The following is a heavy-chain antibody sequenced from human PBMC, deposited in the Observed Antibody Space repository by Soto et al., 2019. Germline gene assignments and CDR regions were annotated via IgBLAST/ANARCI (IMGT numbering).Heavy chain of an antibody. D-gene: IGHD5-12*01. J-gene: IGHJ3*02. Sequence: EVQLVESGGGLVQPGRSLRLSCAASGFTFDDYAMHWVRQAPGKGLEWVSGISWNSGSIGYADSVKGRFTISRDNAKNSLYLQMNSLRAEDTALYYCAKDMGDGYNWDAFDIWGRGTMVTVSS. CDR1: GFTFDDYA. CDR2: ISWNSGSI. CDR3: AKDMGDGYNWDAFDI. V-gene: IGHV3-9*01.